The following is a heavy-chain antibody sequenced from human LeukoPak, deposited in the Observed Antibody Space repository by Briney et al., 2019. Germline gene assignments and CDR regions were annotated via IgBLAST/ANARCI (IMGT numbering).Heavy chain of an antibody. CDR3: AELGITMIGGV. CDR2: VSSGSSTI. CDR1: GFTFSDYY. V-gene: IGHV3-11*04. J-gene: IGHJ6*04. D-gene: IGHD3-10*02. Sequence: KAGGSLRLSCAASGFTFSDYYMSWIRQAPGKALEWVSYVSSGSSTIYYADSVKGRFTISRDNAKNSLYLQRNSLRAEDTAVYYCAELGITMIGGVWGKGTTVTISS.